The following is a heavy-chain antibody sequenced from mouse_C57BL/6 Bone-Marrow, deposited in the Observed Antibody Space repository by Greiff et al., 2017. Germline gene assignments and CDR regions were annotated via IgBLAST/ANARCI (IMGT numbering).Heavy chain of an antibody. J-gene: IGHJ2*01. CDR2: IDPENGDT. V-gene: IGHV14-4*01. D-gene: IGHD2-10*01. CDR1: GFNIKDDY. CDR3: TFCLLRDY. Sequence: VQLKQSGAELVRPGASVKLSCTASGFNIKDDYMHWVKQRPEQGLEWIGWIDPENGDTEYASKFQGKATITADTSSNTAYLQLSSLTSEDTAVYYCTFCLLRDYWGQGTTLTVSS.